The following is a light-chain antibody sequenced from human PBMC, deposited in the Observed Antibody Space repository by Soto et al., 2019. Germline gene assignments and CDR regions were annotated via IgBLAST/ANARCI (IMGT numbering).Light chain of an antibody. J-gene: IGLJ1*01. Sequence: QSVLTQPASVSGSPGQSITISCTGTSXDVGAYNYVSWYQQQLGKAPKLLIHEVSSRPAGVSDRFSGSKSGNTASLTISGLQAEDEADYYCSAFATSRAYVFGIGTKLTVL. CDR2: EVS. V-gene: IGLV2-14*01. CDR1: SXDVGAYNY. CDR3: SAFATSRAYV.